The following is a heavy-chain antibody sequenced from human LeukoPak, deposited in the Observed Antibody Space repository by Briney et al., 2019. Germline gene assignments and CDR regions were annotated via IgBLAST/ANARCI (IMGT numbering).Heavy chain of an antibody. CDR1: GGSFSGYY. V-gene: IGHV4-34*01. J-gene: IGHJ6*03. Sequence: SETLSLTCAVYGGSFSGYYWSWIRQPPGKGLEWIGEINHSGSTNYNPSLKSRVTISVDTSKNQFSLKLSSVTAADTAVYYCARIWVTTMHYYYMDVWGKGTTVTVSS. CDR2: INHSGST. CDR3: ARIWVTTMHYYYMDV. D-gene: IGHD4-17*01.